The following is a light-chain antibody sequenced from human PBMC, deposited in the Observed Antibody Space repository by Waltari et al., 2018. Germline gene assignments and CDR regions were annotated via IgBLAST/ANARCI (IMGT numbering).Light chain of an antibody. J-gene: IGLJ3*02. CDR1: ALAKQS. Sequence: SSELTQPPSLSVSPGQTAKITCSGEALAKQSTYWYQQKSGQAPVLLIYKDSERPSMIAERFSGASSGTTVTLTISGVQAEDEADYFCQSSDSSGTWVFGGGTKLTVL. V-gene: IGLV3-25*03. CDR3: QSSDSSGTWV. CDR2: KDS.